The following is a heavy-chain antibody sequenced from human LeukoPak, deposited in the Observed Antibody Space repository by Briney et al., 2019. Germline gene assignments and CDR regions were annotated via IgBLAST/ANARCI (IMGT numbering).Heavy chain of an antibody. Sequence: ASVKVSCKASGYTFTSYDINWARQATGQGLEWMGWMNPNSGNTGYAQKFQGRVTMTRNTSISTAYMELSSLRSEDTAVYYCARARRYCSGGSCYFFNYWGQGTLVTVSS. CDR1: GYTFTSYD. CDR3: ARARRYCSGGSCYFFNY. V-gene: IGHV1-8*01. CDR2: MNPNSGNT. J-gene: IGHJ4*02. D-gene: IGHD2-15*01.